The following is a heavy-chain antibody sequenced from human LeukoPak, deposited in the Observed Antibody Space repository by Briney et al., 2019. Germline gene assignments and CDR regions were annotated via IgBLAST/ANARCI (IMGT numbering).Heavy chain of an antibody. Sequence: PSETLSLTCTVSGGSISTYYWNWVRQPPGKGLEWIGYVYYSGITNYNPSLKGRVTISIDTSKNQFSLKLTSVTAADTAVYYCARDRDRGTFRFDPWGQGPLVTVSS. V-gene: IGHV4-59*01. CDR1: GGSISTYY. CDR3: ARDRDRGTFRFDP. CDR2: VYYSGIT. D-gene: IGHD3-16*01. J-gene: IGHJ5*02.